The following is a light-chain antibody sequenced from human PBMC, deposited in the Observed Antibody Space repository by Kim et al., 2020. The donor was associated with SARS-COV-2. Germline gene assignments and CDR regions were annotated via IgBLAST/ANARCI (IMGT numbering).Light chain of an antibody. CDR3: QQNDNIPST. V-gene: IGKV1-33*01. J-gene: IGKJ4*01. CDR2: AAS. CDR1: QDISNY. Sequence: AYVGERLTSTCQASQDISNYLNGYQQNPANAPKLLIYAASTLETGVPSRSSGSGSGTEFTCNISGRQPEDIGTYNCQQNDNIPSTVGGGTKVDIK.